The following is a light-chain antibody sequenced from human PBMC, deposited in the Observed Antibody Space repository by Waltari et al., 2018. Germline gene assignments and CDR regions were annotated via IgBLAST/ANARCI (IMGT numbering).Light chain of an antibody. J-gene: IGKJ2*01. V-gene: IGKV1-5*03. CDR2: QAS. CDR1: QSVGSW. Sequence: DIQMTQSPSTLSASVGDRLTSTCRASQSVGSWLAWYQQKPGKAPKLLIYQASNLESGVPSRFSGSGSGTEFTLTISSLQPDDFATYSCQQYSSYSTFGQGTQLQI. CDR3: QQYSSYST.